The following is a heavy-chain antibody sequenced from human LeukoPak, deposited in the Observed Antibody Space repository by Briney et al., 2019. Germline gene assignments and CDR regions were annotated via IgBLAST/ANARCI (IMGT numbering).Heavy chain of an antibody. CDR3: ARANRRDGYNYLYYFDY. V-gene: IGHV1-46*01. Sequence: GASVKVSCKASGYTFTSYYMRWVRQAPGQGLEWMGIINPSGGSTSYAQKFQGRVTMTRDTSTSTVYMELSSLRSEDTAVYYCARANRRDGYNYLYYFDYWGQGTLVTVSS. J-gene: IGHJ4*02. CDR1: GYTFTSYY. D-gene: IGHD5-24*01. CDR2: INPSGGST.